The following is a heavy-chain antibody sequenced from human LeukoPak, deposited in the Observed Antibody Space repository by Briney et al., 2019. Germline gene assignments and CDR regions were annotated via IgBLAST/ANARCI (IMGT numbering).Heavy chain of an antibody. CDR2: IYYSGST. CDR1: GGSFSSSSYY. CDR3: ARALRARITGATASVYGMDF. V-gene: IGHV4-39*07. Sequence: PSETLSLTCAVSGGSFSSSSYYWGWIRQPPGKGLEWIGSIYYSGSTNYNPSLKSRVTISVDTSKNQFSLKLSSVTAADTAVYYCARALRARITGATASVYGMDFWGQGTTVTVSS. D-gene: IGHD1-20*01. J-gene: IGHJ6*02.